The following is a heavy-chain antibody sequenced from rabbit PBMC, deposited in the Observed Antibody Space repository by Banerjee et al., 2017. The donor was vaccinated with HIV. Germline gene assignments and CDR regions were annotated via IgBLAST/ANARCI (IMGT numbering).Heavy chain of an antibody. D-gene: IGHD6-1*01. V-gene: IGHV1S40*01. CDR3: ARGYAGYAGYGYGIFHGMDL. Sequence: QSLEESGGDLVKPGASLTLTCTASGIDFSSYYYMCWVRQAPGKGLEWIACIYAGSSGSTYYASWAKGRFTISKTSSTTVTLQMTSLTAADTATYFCARGYAGYAGYGYGIFHGMDLWGPGTLVTVS. CDR1: GIDFSSYYY. CDR2: IYAGSSGST. J-gene: IGHJ6*01.